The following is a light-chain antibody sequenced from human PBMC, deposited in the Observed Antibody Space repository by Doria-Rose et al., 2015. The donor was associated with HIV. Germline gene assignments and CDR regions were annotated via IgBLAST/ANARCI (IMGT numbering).Light chain of an antibody. J-gene: IGKJ3*01. CDR3: QQCYDTPT. CDR2: WAA. Sequence: DIQMTQSPESLGMSLGERATLNCKSNQSLLYTSKNYLAWYQQKPGQHPKLLMYWAAPRRSRVPARFSGSGSGTDVTLTISSLEAEDVAVYYCQQCYDTPTFGPGTTVDIK. CDR1: QSLLYTSKNY. V-gene: IGKV4-1*01.